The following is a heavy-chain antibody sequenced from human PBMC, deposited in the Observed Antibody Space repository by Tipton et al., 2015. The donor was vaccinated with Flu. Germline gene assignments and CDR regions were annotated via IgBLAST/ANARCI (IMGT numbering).Heavy chain of an antibody. CDR2: IYNSQYT. V-gene: IGHV4-59*12. CDR3: ARDPSLGMPDYFDY. CDR1: GAFFTSYY. J-gene: IGHJ4*02. D-gene: IGHD2-2*01. Sequence: TLSLTCTVSGAFFTSYYWNWIRQPPGKGLEWIGYIYNSQYTKYNPSLKSRVTISVDTSKKQFSLQLRSVIAADTAVYYCARDPSLGMPDYFDYWGQGTLVTASS.